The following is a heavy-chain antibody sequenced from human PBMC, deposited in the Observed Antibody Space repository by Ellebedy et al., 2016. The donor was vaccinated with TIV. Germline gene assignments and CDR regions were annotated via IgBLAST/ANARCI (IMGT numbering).Heavy chain of an antibody. CDR2: IRSKAYGGTT. V-gene: IGHV3-72*01. J-gene: IGHJ2*01. D-gene: IGHD1-7*01. CDR3: ARERNYYFDL. CDR1: GLTFSDHY. Sequence: PGGSLRLSCSVSGLTFSDHYVNWVRQAPGKGLERVGFIRSKAYGGTTEYAASVRGRFTISRDDSKNSLYLQMNSLKTEDTAVYYCARERNYYFDLWGRGTLVTVSS.